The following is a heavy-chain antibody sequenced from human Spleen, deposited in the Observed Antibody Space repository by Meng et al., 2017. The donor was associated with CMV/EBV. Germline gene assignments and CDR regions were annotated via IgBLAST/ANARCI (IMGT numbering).Heavy chain of an antibody. D-gene: IGHD6-13*01. Sequence: SETLSLTCTVSGYSISSGYYWGWIRQPPGKGLEWIGSIYNSGSTYYNPSLKSRVTISVDTSKNQFSLKLSSVTAADTAVYYCERVGEAAAAGTNSDYWGQGTLVTVSS. J-gene: IGHJ4*02. V-gene: IGHV4-38-2*02. CDR1: GYSISSGYY. CDR2: IYNSGST. CDR3: ERVGEAAAAGTNSDY.